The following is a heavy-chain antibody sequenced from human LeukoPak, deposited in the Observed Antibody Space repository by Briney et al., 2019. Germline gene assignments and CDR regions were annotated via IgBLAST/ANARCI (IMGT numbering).Heavy chain of an antibody. CDR1: GGTFSSYA. D-gene: IGHD2-2*01. V-gene: IGHV1-69*04. J-gene: IGHJ4*02. CDR3: ARADCSSTSCYLWAYYFDY. Sequence: EASVKVSCKASGGTFSSYAISWVRQAPGQGLEWMGRIIPILGIANCAQKFQGRVTITADKSTSTAYMELSSLRSEDTAVYYCARADCSSTSCYLWAYYFDYWGQGTLVTVSS. CDR2: IIPILGIA.